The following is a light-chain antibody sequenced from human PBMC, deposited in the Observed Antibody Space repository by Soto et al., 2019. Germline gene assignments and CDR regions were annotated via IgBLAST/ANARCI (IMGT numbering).Light chain of an antibody. CDR1: QSVSSSY. Sequence: ERVLMQAAGVLLLSPGERATLSCRASQSVSSSYLAWYQQKPGQAPRLLIYGASSRASGIPDRFSGSGSGTDFTLTISRLEPEDFAVYYCQQYGSSPLTLGQGTRLEIK. J-gene: IGKJ5*01. V-gene: IGKV3-20*01. CDR2: GAS. CDR3: QQYGSSPLT.